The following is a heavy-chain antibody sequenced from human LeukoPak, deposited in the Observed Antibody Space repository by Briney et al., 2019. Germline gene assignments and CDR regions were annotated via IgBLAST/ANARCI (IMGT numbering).Heavy chain of an antibody. CDR2: ISGSGGST. J-gene: IGHJ6*03. V-gene: IGHV3-23*01. CDR1: GFTFSSYA. Sequence: GGSLRLSCAASGFTFSSYAMIWVRQAPGKGLEWVSAISGSGGSTFYADSVKGRFTISRDNSKNTLYLKMNSLRAEDTAVYYCAKRRGLELLYYYYMDVWGKGTTVTVSS. D-gene: IGHD1-7*01. CDR3: AKRRGLELLYYYYMDV.